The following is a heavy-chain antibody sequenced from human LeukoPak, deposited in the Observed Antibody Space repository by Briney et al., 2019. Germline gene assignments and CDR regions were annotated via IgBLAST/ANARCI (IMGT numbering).Heavy chain of an antibody. D-gene: IGHD4-17*01. V-gene: IGHV4-59*01. CDR3: ARGHGDPLFDF. J-gene: IGHJ4*02. Sequence: PSETLSLTCSVSGVXISTYYWSWVRQPPGKGLEWIGYIYYSGNTNYNPSLKSRVTISIDTSKKQFSLKLSSVTAADTAVYYCARGHGDPLFDFWGQGILVTVSS. CDR1: GVXISTYY. CDR2: IYYSGNT.